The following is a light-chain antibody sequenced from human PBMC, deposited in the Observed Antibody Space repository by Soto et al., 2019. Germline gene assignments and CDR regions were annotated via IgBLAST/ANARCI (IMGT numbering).Light chain of an antibody. CDR1: QSVSSSY. V-gene: IGKV3-20*01. J-gene: IGKJ2*01. Sequence: ESVLTQTPGTPSLSPGERATLSCSASQSVSSSYLAWYKQKSGQAPRLLIYAASSRATGIPDRFSGSGSVTDFTHTISRLVTEDFAVYYCQQYGSLPHTFGQGTKLDIK. CDR2: AAS. CDR3: QQYGSLPHT.